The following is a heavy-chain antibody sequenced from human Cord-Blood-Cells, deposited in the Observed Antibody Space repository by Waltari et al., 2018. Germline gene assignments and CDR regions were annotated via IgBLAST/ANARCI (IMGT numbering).Heavy chain of an antibody. J-gene: IGHJ2*01. CDR3: ARGPVLMVYAEILDWYFDL. D-gene: IGHD2-8*01. CDR1: GYTFTSYD. CDR2: MNPNSGNT. Sequence: QVQLVQSGAEVKKPGASVKVSCKASGYTFTSYDINWVRQATGQGLEWMGWMNPNSGNTGYAQKFQGRVTITRNTSISTAYMELSSLRSEDTAVYYCARGPVLMVYAEILDWYFDLWGRGTLVTVSS. V-gene: IGHV1-8*03.